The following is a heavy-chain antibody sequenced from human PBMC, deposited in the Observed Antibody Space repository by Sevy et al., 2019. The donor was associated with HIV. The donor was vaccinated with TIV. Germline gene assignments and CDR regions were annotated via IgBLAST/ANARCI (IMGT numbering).Heavy chain of an antibody. Sequence: GGSLRLSCAASGFRFRDYRMNWVRQAPGKGLEWVSYITSSSNTINYADSVKGRFTISRDNGRNSLYLQIKSLRHEDTAVYYCARDRGRGEVALDLWGQGTLVTVSS. CDR3: ARDRGRGEVALDL. J-gene: IGHJ5*02. CDR2: ITSSSNTI. V-gene: IGHV3-48*02. D-gene: IGHD3-10*01. CDR1: GFRFRDYR.